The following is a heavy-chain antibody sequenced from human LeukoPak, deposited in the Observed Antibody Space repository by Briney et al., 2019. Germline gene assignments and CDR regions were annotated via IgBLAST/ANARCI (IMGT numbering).Heavy chain of an antibody. J-gene: IGHJ6*02. D-gene: IGHD2/OR15-2a*01. CDR3: AREGCNRTKCYGYYYYGMDV. CDR2: ISSSSSYI. V-gene: IGHV3-21*01. CDR1: GFTFSSST. Sequence: GGSLRLSCVASGFTFSSSTMNWVRQAPGKGLEWVSSISSSSSYIYYADSVKGRFTISRDNAKNSLYLQMNSLRAEYTAVYYCAREGCNRTKCYGYYYYGMDVWGQGTTVTVSS.